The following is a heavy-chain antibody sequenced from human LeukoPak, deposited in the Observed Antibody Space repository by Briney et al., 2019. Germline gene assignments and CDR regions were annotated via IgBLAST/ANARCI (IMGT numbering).Heavy chain of an antibody. Sequence: GASVKVSCKASGYTFTGYYVHWVRQAPGQGLEWMGWIHPNSGGTNYAQKFQGRVTMTRDTSISTAYMELSRLRSDDTAVYYCATLAVADQSYYYYHGMDVWGQGTTVTVSS. D-gene: IGHD6-19*01. J-gene: IGHJ6*02. CDR2: IHPNSGGT. CDR1: GYTFTGYY. CDR3: ATLAVADQSYYYYHGMDV. V-gene: IGHV1-2*02.